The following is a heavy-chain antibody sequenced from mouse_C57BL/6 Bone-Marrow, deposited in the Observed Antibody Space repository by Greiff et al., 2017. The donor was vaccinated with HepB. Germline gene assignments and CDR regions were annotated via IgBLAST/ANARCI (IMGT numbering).Heavy chain of an antibody. J-gene: IGHJ1*03. V-gene: IGHV1-55*01. CDR1: GYTYTSYW. Sequence: QVQLQQPGAELVKPGASVKMSCKASGYTYTSYWITWVKQRPGQGLEWIGDIYPGSGSTNYNEKFKSKATLTVDTSSSTAYMQLSSLTSEDSAVYYCARSSSRTGYFDVWGTGTTVTVSS. CDR2: IYPGSGST. CDR3: ARSSSRTGYFDV. D-gene: IGHD1-1*01.